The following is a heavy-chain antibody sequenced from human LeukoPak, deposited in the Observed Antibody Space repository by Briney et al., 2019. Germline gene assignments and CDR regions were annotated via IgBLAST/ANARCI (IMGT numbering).Heavy chain of an antibody. CDR3: ARGGWEPPHYYYYMDV. J-gene: IGHJ6*03. D-gene: IGHD1-26*01. V-gene: IGHV1-2*02. Sequence: ASVKVSCKASGYTFTGYYMHWVRQAPGQGLEWMGWINPNSGGTNYAQKFQGRVTMTRDTSISTAYMELSRLRSDDTAVYYCARGGWEPPHYYYYMDVWGKGTTVTVSS. CDR2: INPNSGGT. CDR1: GYTFTGYY.